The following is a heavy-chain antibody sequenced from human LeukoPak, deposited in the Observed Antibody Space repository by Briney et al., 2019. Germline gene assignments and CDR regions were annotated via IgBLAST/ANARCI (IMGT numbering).Heavy chain of an antibody. V-gene: IGHV4-59*08. D-gene: IGHD6-19*01. CDR1: GGSISSYY. CDR3: ARHGGWAFDI. J-gene: IGHJ3*02. Sequence: SETLSLTCTVSGGSISSYYWSWIRQPPGKGLEWIGYIYYSGSTNYNPSLKSRVTISVDTSKNQYSLKLSSVTAADTAVYYCARHGGWAFDIWGQGTMVTVSS. CDR2: IYYSGST.